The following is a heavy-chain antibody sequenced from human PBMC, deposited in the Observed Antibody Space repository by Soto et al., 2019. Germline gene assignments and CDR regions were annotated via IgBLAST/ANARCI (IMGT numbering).Heavy chain of an antibody. CDR1: GFTFSNYW. Sequence: EVQLVESGGGLVQPGGSLRLSCAASGFTFSNYWMYWVRQAPGKGLEWVSRINSDGSVSSYADSVKGRLTISRDNVKNTLYLQMDSLRADDTAAYFCARGDCVGGTCYSLAGSFYYYMDVWGKGTTVTVFS. J-gene: IGHJ6*03. V-gene: IGHV3-74*02. CDR2: INSDGSVS. D-gene: IGHD2-15*01. CDR3: ARGDCVGGTCYSLAGSFYYYMDV.